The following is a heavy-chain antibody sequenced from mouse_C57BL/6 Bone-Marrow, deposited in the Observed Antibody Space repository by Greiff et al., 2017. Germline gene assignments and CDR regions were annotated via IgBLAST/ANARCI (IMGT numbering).Heavy chain of an antibody. CDR3: TTLPDGYYLYWYFDG. J-gene: IGHJ1*03. V-gene: IGHV14-2*01. CDR1: GFNIKDYS. CDR2: IDPEDGEP. Sequence: EVQLQQSGAELVKPGASVKLSCTASGFNIKDYSMHWVKQRPEQGLEWIGRIDPEDGEPKYAPKFQGRATITADTSTNTAYLQISRLTSEDTAFFDVTTLPDGYYLYWYFDGWGTGPSAT. D-gene: IGHD2-3*01.